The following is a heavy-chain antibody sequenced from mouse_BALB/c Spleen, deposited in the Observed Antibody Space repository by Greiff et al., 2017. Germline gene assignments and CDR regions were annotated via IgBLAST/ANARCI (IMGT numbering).Heavy chain of an antibody. Sequence: EVKLVESGGGLVKPGGSLKLSCAASGFTFSDYYMYWVRQTPEKRLEWVATISDGGSYTYYPDSVKGRFTISRDNAKNNLYLQMSSLKSEDTAMYYCAREGDGNYPMDYWGQGTSVTVSS. J-gene: IGHJ4*01. V-gene: IGHV5-4*02. CDR3: AREGDGNYPMDY. CDR2: ISDGGSYT. CDR1: GFTFSDYY. D-gene: IGHD2-1*01.